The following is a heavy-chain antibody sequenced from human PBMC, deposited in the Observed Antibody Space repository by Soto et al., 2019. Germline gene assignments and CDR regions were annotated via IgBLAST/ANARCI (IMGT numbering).Heavy chain of an antibody. J-gene: IGHJ4*02. D-gene: IGHD3-3*01. CDR1: GGSISSGDYY. CDR2: IYYSGST. Sequence: SETLSLTCTVSGGSISSGDYYWSWIRQPPGKGLEWIGYIYYSGSTYYNPSLKSRVTISVDTSKNQFSLKLSSVTAADTAVYYCARKGELRFLEWLPAFDYWGQGTLVTVSS. CDR3: ARKGELRFLEWLPAFDY. V-gene: IGHV4-30-4*01.